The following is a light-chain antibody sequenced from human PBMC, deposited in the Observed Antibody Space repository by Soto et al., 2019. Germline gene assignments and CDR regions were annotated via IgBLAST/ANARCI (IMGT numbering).Light chain of an antibody. J-gene: IGKJ5*01. Sequence: QLTQSPSSLSASVGDIVAITCRASQGIRSYLALYQQKPGEAPKLLISIASILQSGVPSRFSGSGSGTDFVLTISSLQPEDSTTYYCQQLDSRPITFGQGARLEI. V-gene: IGKV1-9*01. CDR3: QQLDSRPIT. CDR2: IAS. CDR1: QGIRSY.